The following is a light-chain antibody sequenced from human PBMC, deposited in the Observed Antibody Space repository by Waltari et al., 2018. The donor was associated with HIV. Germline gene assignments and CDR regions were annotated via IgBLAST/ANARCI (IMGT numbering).Light chain of an antibody. CDR3: QQSYSIPIT. CDR2: AAS. V-gene: IGKV1-39*01. Sequence: DIQMTQSPSSLSASVGDRVTITCRASQSISTYLNWYLQKPGKAPKLLIYAASSLLSGVPSRFSGSGSGTDFTLTISSLQPEDFATYYRQQSYSIPITFGQGTRLEIK. CDR1: QSISTY. J-gene: IGKJ5*01.